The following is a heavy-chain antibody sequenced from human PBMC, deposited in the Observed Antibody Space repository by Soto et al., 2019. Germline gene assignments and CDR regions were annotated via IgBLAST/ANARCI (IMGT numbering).Heavy chain of an antibody. CDR2: ISYDGSNK. CDR1: GFTFSSYA. Sequence: QVQLAESGGGVVQPGRSLRLSCAASGFTFSSYAMHWVRQAPGKGLEWVAVISYDGSNKYYADSVKGRFTISRDNSKNTLYLQMNSLRAEDTAVYYCTKDFYDSRGNLFDYWGQGTLVTVSS. D-gene: IGHD3-22*01. V-gene: IGHV3-30-3*01. CDR3: TKDFYDSRGNLFDY. J-gene: IGHJ4*02.